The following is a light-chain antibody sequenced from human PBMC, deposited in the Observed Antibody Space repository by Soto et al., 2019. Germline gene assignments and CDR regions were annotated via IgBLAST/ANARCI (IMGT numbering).Light chain of an antibody. CDR2: VNN. J-gene: IGLJ3*02. V-gene: IGLV1-40*01. CDR3: QSYDSSLSASV. CDR1: SSNIGAGYD. Sequence: QPVLTQPPSVSGAPGQRVTISCTGSSSNIGAGYDVHWYQQVTGTAPKLLIYVNNNRPSGVPDRFSGSKSGTSASLVITRLQAEDEADYYCQSYDSSLSASVFGGGTKLTVL.